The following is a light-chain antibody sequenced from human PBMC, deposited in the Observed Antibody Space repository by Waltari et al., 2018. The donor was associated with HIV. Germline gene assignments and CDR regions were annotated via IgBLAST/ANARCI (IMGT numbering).Light chain of an antibody. Sequence: QSVLTQPPSASGTPGQRVTISCSGSSSNIGRNYVYWYQQLPRTAPKLIHRNNQRPSVVPDRFSGSKSGTSVSLAISGLRSEDEADYYCAAWDDRLSGWVFGGGTKLTV. J-gene: IGLJ3*02. CDR2: RNN. CDR1: SSNIGRNY. V-gene: IGLV1-47*01. CDR3: AAWDDRLSGWV.